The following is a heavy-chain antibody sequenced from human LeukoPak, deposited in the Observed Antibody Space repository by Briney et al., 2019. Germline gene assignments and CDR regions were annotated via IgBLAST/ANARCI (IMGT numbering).Heavy chain of an antibody. CDR3: AKDPHKRLTQYYDFWSGFAYYFDY. CDR1: GFTFSSYA. Sequence: GGSLRLSCAASGFTFSSYAMSWVRQAPGKGLEWVPAISGSGGSTYYADSVKGRFTISRDNSKNTLYLQMNSLRAEDTAVYYCAKDPHKRLTQYYDFWSGFAYYFDYWGQGTLVTVSS. CDR2: ISGSGGST. J-gene: IGHJ4*02. V-gene: IGHV3-23*01. D-gene: IGHD3-3*01.